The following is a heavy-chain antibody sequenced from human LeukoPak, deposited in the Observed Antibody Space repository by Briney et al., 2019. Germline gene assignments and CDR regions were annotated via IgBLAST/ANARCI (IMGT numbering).Heavy chain of an antibody. CDR1: GYTFTTYA. V-gene: IGHV1-18*01. J-gene: IGHJ4*02. Sequence: ASVKVSCKASGYTFTTYAMNWVRQAPGQGLELMGWISAYNGNTNYAQKLQGRVTMTTDTSTSTAYMELRSLRSDDTAVYYCARVGPDDSGSCLDYWGQGTLVTVSS. CDR3: ARVGPDDSGSCLDY. D-gene: IGHD1-26*01. CDR2: ISAYNGNT.